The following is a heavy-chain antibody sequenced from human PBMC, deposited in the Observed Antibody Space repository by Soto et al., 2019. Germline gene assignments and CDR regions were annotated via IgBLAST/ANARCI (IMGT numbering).Heavy chain of an antibody. CDR2: IIPIFGTA. D-gene: IGHD3-9*01. J-gene: IGHJ4*02. CDR3: ATAGHYDILNGYQRSFEY. Sequence: SVXVSCKCSLGTFSIYAIICFRQAAGQGLEWMGGIIPIFGTANYAQKFQGRVTITADESTSTAYMELSSLRSEDTAVYYCATAGHYDILNGYQRSFEYSGQGTLVNV. V-gene: IGHV1-69*01. CDR1: LGTFSIYA.